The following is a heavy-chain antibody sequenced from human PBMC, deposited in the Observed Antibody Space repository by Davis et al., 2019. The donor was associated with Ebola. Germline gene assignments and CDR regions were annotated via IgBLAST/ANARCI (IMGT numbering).Heavy chain of an antibody. V-gene: IGHV3-21*01. CDR1: GFTFSSYS. CDR3: ARVDSGYDFGYYYYGMDV. Sequence: GESLKISCAASGFTFSSYSMNWVRQAPGKGLEWVSSISSSSSYIYYADSVKGRFTISRDNAKNSLYLQMNSLRAEDTAVYYCARVDSGYDFGYYYYGMDVWGQGTTVTVSS. CDR2: ISSSSSYI. J-gene: IGHJ6*02. D-gene: IGHD5-12*01.